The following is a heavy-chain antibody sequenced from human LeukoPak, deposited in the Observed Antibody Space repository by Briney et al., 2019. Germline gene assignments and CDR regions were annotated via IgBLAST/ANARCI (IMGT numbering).Heavy chain of an antibody. V-gene: IGHV3-21*01. CDR2: ISSRSYI. CDR1: GFTFSSYS. CDR3: ARDLPGWYYGSGRFDY. J-gene: IGHJ4*02. Sequence: GGSLRLSCAASGFTFSSYSMNWVRQAPGKGLEWVSSISSRSYIYYADSVKGRFTISRDNAKNSLYLQMNSLRAEDTAVYYCARDLPGWYYGSGRFDYWGQGTLVTVSS. D-gene: IGHD3-10*01.